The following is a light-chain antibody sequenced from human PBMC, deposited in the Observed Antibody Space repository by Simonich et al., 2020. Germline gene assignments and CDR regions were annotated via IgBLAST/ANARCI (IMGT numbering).Light chain of an antibody. CDR2: GAS. Sequence: EIVLTQSPGTLSLSPGERATLSCRASQSVSSSHLAWYQQKPGQAPRLLIYGASSRANGIPDRFSGSGSGTDFTLTISRLEPEDFAVYYCQQYGSSPPYTFGQGTKLEIK. J-gene: IGKJ2*01. V-gene: IGKV3-20*01. CDR1: QSVSSSH. CDR3: QQYGSSPPYT.